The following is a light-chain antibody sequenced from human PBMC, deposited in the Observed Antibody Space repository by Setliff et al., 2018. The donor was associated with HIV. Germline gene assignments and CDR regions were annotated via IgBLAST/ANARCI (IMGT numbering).Light chain of an antibody. V-gene: IGLV2-23*02. J-gene: IGLJ1*01. CDR1: SSDVGGYNY. CDR2: DVK. Sequence: QSALTQPASVSGSPGQSITLSCTGTSSDVGGYNYVSWYQQHPDKAPKLMIYDVKNRPSGVPDRFSGSKSGNTASLTVSGLQAEDEADYYCCSYAGSGPVFGAGTKVTVL. CDR3: CSYAGSGPV.